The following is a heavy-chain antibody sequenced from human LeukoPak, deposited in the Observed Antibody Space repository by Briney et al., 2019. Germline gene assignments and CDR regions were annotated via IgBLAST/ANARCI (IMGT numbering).Heavy chain of an antibody. CDR3: VRDRWPGLGDF. D-gene: IGHD6-19*01. J-gene: IGHJ6*02. CDR2: VYSGGTT. CDR1: GFTVSDNY. V-gene: IGHV3-66*01. Sequence: PGGSLRLSCAASGFTVSDNYMSWVRQAPGKGLEWVSVVYSGGTTYYADPVKGRFTISRDNSKNTLYLQMSSLRAGDTAVYYCVRDRWPGLGDFWGQGTTVTVSS.